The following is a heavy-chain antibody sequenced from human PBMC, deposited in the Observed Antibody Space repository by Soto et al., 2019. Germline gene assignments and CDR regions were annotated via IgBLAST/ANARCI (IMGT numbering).Heavy chain of an antibody. V-gene: IGHV4-34*01. J-gene: IGHJ6*02. CDR3: AGRYSSSWYVQPLGAHYYYYGMDV. CDR1: GGSFSGYY. D-gene: IGHD6-13*01. CDR2: LNHSGST. Sequence: PSETLSLTCAVYGGSFSGYYWSWIRQPPWKGLEWIGELNHSGSTNYNPSLKSRVTISVDTSKDQFALKLSSVTAADTAVYYCAGRYSSSWYVQPLGAHYYYYGMDVWGQGTTVTVSS.